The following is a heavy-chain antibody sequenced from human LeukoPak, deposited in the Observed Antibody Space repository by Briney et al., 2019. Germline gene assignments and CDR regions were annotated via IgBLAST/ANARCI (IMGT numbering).Heavy chain of an antibody. J-gene: IGHJ4*02. Sequence: SETLSLTCAVSGGPISSSNWWSWVRQPPGKGLEWIGEIYHSGSTNYNPSLKSRVTISVDKFKNQFSLKLSSVTAADTAVYYCASKLTAVAGYFDCWGQGTLVTVSS. CDR2: IYHSGST. V-gene: IGHV4-4*02. CDR3: ASKLTAVAGYFDC. CDR1: GGPISSSNW. D-gene: IGHD6-19*01.